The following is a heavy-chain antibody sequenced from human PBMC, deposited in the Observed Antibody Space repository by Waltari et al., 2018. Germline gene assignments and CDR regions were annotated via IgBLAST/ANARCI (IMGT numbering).Heavy chain of an antibody. J-gene: IGHJ4*02. V-gene: IGHV4-59*01. D-gene: IGHD3-3*01. CDR1: GDSITNYY. Sequence: QVQLQESGPGLVKPSETLSLICSASGDSITNYYWSWVRQLPGKGLEWIGYIAYSGSTRYNPSLKSRATISVDTSKKQFSLRLGSVTAADTAIYYCARSYDFWSGYPLHYWGQGTLVTVSS. CDR3: ARSYDFWSGYPLHY. CDR2: IAYSGST.